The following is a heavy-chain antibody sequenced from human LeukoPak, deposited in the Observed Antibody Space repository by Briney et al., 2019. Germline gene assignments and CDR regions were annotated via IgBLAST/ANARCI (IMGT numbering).Heavy chain of an antibody. V-gene: IGHV4-59*01. CDR3: ARDVWGGYFDY. CDR2: IYYSGST. CDR1: GGSISSYY. D-gene: IGHD3-16*01. Sequence: PSETLSLTCTVSGGSISSYYWSWIRQPPGKGLEWIGYIYYSGSTNYNPSLKSRVTISVDTSKNQFSLKLSSVTAADTAVYYCARDVWGGYFDYWGQGTLVTVSS. J-gene: IGHJ4*02.